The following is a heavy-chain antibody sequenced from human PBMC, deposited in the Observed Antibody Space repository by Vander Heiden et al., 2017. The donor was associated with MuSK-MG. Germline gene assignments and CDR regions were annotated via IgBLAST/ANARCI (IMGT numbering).Heavy chain of an antibody. V-gene: IGHV4-39*01. CDR2: IYYSGST. Sequence: QLQLQESGPGLVKPSETLSLTCTVSGGSISSSSYYWGWIRQPPGKGLEWIGSIYYSGSTYYNPSLKSRVTISVDTSKNQFSLKLSSVTAAETAVYYCATTLPLQDYGDYEADYWGQGTMVTVSS. CDR3: ATTLPLQDYGDYEADY. D-gene: IGHD4-17*01. J-gene: IGHJ4*02. CDR1: GGSISSSSYY.